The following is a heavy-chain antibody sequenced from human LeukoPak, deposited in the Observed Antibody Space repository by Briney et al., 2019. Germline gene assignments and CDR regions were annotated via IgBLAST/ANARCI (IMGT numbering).Heavy chain of an antibody. J-gene: IGHJ4*02. CDR2: MSANNGDT. CDR3: ARDLSGTYQIDY. CDR1: GYTFTNYD. V-gene: IGHV1-2*02. Sequence: ASVKVSCKASGYTFTNYDIHWVRQAPGQGLEWMGWMSANNGDTNYAQKFQGRVTMTRGTSTSTAYMELSRLRSDDTAVYYCARDLSGTYQIDYWGQGTLVTVSS. D-gene: IGHD3-10*01.